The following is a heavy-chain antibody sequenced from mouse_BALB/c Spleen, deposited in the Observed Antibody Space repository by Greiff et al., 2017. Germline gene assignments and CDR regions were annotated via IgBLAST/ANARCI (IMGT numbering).Heavy chain of an antibody. V-gene: IGHV5-6-5*01. D-gene: IGHD2-2*01. CDR1: GFTFSSYA. CDR3: AREGIYYGYDDYAMDY. Sequence: EVMLVESGGGLVKPGGSLKLSCAASGFTFSSYAMSWVRQTPEKRLEWVASISSGGSTYYPDSVKGRFTISRDNARNILYLQMSSLRSEDTAMYYCAREGIYYGYDDYAMDYWGQGTSVTVSS. CDR2: ISSGGST. J-gene: IGHJ4*01.